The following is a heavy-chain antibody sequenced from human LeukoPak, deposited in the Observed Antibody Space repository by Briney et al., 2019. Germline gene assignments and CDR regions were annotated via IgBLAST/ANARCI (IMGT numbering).Heavy chain of an antibody. CDR2: INKKGGT. V-gene: IGHV4-30-4*01. J-gene: IGHJ4*02. Sequence: SETLSLTCTVSSDSISSGDYYWSWIRQPAGKGLEFIGYINKKGGTFYNPPLKSRVFISIDTSKNQFSLKLTSVTAADTAVYFCAREHKSYGDYPYYFDSWGQGTLVTVSS. CDR1: SDSISSGDYY. CDR3: AREHKSYGDYPYYFDS. D-gene: IGHD4-17*01.